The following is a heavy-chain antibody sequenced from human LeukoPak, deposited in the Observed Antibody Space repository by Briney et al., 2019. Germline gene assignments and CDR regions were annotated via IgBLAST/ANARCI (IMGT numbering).Heavy chain of an antibody. CDR1: GDSFSSNNY. CDR3: ARNAGYSDLNY. Sequence: SETLSLTCTVSGDSFSSNNYWTWVRQPPGKGLEWIGEIYRGGATNYNPSLRSRVTVSLDKSKNQFSLRLNSVTAADTAVYYCARNAGYSDLNYWGQGVLVTVSS. J-gene: IGHJ4*02. D-gene: IGHD3-22*01. CDR2: IYRGGAT. V-gene: IGHV4-4*02.